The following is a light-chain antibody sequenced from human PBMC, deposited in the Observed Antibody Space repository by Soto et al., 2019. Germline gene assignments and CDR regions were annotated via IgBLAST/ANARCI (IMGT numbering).Light chain of an antibody. Sequence: EVVMTQSPATLSVSPGESATLSCRASQTIRNNLAWYQQKPGQVPRLLMYDAFTRAIGIPARVSGSASGTAFTLTISSLQSQDFAVYYCRQYNDWPPYTFGQGTKLEIK. V-gene: IGKV3-15*01. J-gene: IGKJ2*01. CDR1: QTIRNN. CDR3: RQYNDWPPYT. CDR2: DAF.